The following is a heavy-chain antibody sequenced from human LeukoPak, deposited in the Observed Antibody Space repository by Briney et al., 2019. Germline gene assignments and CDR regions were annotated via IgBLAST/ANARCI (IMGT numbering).Heavy chain of an antibody. CDR3: ASFNRPGWAFDI. D-gene: IGHD2-15*01. CDR2: FDPEDGET. CDR1: GYTLTELS. V-gene: IGHV1-24*01. J-gene: IGHJ3*02. Sequence: ASVKVSCKVSGYTLTELSMHWARQAPGKGLEWMGGFDPEDGETIYAQRFQGRVTMTEDTSTDTAYMELSSLRSEDTAVYYCASFNRPGWAFDIWGQGTMVTVSS.